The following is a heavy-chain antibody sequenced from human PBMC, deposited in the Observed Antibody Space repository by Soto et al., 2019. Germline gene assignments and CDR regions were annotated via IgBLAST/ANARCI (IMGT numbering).Heavy chain of an antibody. D-gene: IGHD6-13*01. Sequence: QVLLVQSGAEMKKPGASVKVSCEASGYTFTTYEINWVRQATGQGLEWMGWMNPNNGNTGFAPKFQGRVTMTRNTSISTAYMELSSLTSEDTAVYYCARGDSFTSSWYWFDSWGQGTPVTVSS. CDR3: ARGDSFTSSWYWFDS. CDR1: GYTFTTYE. V-gene: IGHV1-8*01. J-gene: IGHJ5*01. CDR2: MNPNNGNT.